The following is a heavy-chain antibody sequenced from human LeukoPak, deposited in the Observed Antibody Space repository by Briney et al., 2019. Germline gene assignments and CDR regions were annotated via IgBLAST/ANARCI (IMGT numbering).Heavy chain of an antibody. CDR2: IISRSSTI. V-gene: IGHV3-48*02. Sequence: GGSLILSCAASGFTFSSYSMNWVRQAPGKGLEWVSYIISRSSTIHYADSVKGRFTISRDNAKNSLYLQMNTLRDEDTAVYYCARYCSSSSCSGGFDYWGHGTLVTVSS. CDR3: ARYCSSSSCSGGFDY. CDR1: GFTFSSYS. D-gene: IGHD2-2*01. J-gene: IGHJ4*01.